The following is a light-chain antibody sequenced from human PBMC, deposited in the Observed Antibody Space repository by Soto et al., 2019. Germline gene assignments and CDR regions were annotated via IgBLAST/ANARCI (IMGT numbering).Light chain of an antibody. J-gene: IGLJ2*01. CDR1: SSDIGGYDS. CDR3: TSYASGSSHVV. V-gene: IGLV2-14*01. CDR2: DVN. Sequence: QSALTQPASVSGSPGQSITLSCTGTSSDIGGYDSVSWYQRHPGKAPKLIIYDVNNRPSGVSNRFSGSKSGNTASLTISGLQAEDEADYYCTSYASGSSHVVFGGGTKLTVL.